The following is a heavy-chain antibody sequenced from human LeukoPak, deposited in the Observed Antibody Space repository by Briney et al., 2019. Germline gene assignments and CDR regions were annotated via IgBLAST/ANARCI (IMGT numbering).Heavy chain of an antibody. Sequence: SGPTLVKPTQILTLTCTFSGFSLSTSGMCVSWIRQPPGKALEWLARIDWDDDIYYSASLKTRLTISKDTSKNQVVLRMTNMDPLDTATYYCARSILSTGTHYSDNWGQGTLVTVSS. V-gene: IGHV2-70*11. D-gene: IGHD5/OR15-5a*01. J-gene: IGHJ4*02. CDR2: IDWDDDI. CDR3: ARSILSTGTHYSDN. CDR1: GFSLSTSGMC.